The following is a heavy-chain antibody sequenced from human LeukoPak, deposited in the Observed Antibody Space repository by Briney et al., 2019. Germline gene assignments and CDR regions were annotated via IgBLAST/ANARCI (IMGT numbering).Heavy chain of an antibody. Sequence: SETLSLTYAVSGYSISSGYYWGWIRQSPEKGLEWIRSIFHSGKTYYNLSLKSRVTISVDTSKNQFSLKLTSVTAADTAVYYCARGDIPDYWGQGTLVTVSS. V-gene: IGHV4-38-2*01. J-gene: IGHJ4*02. CDR1: GYSISSGYY. CDR3: ARGDIPDY. CDR2: IFHSGKT. D-gene: IGHD2-21*01.